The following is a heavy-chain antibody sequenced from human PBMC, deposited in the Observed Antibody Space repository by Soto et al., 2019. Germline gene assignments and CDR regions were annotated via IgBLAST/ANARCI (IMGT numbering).Heavy chain of an antibody. CDR1: GFTFSSYG. J-gene: IGHJ4*02. CDR3: ANGRGITMVRGVL. CDR2: ISYDGSNK. Sequence: QVQLVESGGGVVKPGRSLRLSCAASGFTFSSYGMHWVRQAPGKGLEWVAVISYDGSNKYYADSVKGRFTISRDNSKNTLYLQMNILRAEDTAVYYCANGRGITMVRGVLWGQGTLVTVSS. V-gene: IGHV3-30*18. D-gene: IGHD3-10*01.